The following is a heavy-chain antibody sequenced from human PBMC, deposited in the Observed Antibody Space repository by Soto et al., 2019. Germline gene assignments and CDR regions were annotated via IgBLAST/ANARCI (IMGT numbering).Heavy chain of an antibody. D-gene: IGHD3-16*01. V-gene: IGHV3-23*01. CDR2: ISGSGGST. J-gene: IGHJ4*02. CDR1: GFTFSSYA. CDR3: AKDLRITFGGATY. Sequence: VGSLRLSCAASGFTFSSYAMSWVRQAPGKGLEWVSAISGSGGSTYYADSVKGRFTISRDNSKNTPYLQMNSLRAEDTAVYYCAKDLRITFGGATYWGQGTLVTVSS.